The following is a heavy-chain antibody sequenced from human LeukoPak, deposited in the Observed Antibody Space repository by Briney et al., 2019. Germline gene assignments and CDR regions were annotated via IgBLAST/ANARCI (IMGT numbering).Heavy chain of an antibody. Sequence: PGGSLSSSVEAPGSPSINTWRSWVGQAPGKGLDWVGRIKSKTDGGTTDYAAPVKGRFTISRDDSKNTLYLQMNSLKTEDTAVYYCTTGLRAADTNWGLGTLVTVSS. J-gene: IGHJ4*02. D-gene: IGHD6-13*01. V-gene: IGHV3-15*01. CDR1: GSPSINTW. CDR3: TTGLRAADTN. CDR2: IKSKTDGGTT.